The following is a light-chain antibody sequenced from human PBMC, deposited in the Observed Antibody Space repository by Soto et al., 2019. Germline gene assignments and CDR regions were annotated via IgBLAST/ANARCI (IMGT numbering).Light chain of an antibody. J-gene: IGKJ3*01. CDR3: QKYDNLPIT. CDR2: DAS. CDR1: QDSSNY. V-gene: IGKV1-33*01. Sequence: DIQMTQSPSSLSASVGDRVTITCQASQDSSNYLIWYQQKPGKAPKFLIYDASNLATGVPLRFIGSGSGTDFTSTIIRLQPEDIQTYYCQKYDNLPITIGPGTKVDIK.